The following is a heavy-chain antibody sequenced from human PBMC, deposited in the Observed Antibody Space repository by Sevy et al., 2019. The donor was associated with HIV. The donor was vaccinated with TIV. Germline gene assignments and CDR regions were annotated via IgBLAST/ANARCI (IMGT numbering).Heavy chain of an antibody. D-gene: IGHD2-2*01. J-gene: IGHJ4*02. Sequence: GGSLRLSCAASGFTFSSYSMNWVRQAPGKGLEWVSYISSSSSTIYYADSVKGRFTISRDNAKNSLYLQMNSLRDDDTAVYYCARGRIVVVAAAILYWGQGTLVTVSS. CDR3: ARGRIVVVAAAILY. CDR1: GFTFSSYS. V-gene: IGHV3-48*02. CDR2: ISSSSSTI.